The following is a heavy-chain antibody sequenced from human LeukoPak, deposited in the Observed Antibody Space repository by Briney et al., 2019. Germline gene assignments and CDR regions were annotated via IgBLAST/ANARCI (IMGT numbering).Heavy chain of an antibody. J-gene: IGHJ4*02. Sequence: GGSLRLSCAASGFTFSSYSMNWVRQAPGKGLEWVSSISSSGTYIYYADSLKGRFTISRDNARNSLYLQMNSLRAEDTAVYYCAREMPYSYGLPIDYWGQGTLVTVSS. D-gene: IGHD5-18*01. CDR3: AREMPYSYGLPIDY. V-gene: IGHV3-21*01. CDR1: GFTFSSYS. CDR2: ISSSGTYI.